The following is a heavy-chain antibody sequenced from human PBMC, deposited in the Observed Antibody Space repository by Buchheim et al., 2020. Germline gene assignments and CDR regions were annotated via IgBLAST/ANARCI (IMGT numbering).Heavy chain of an antibody. CDR3: ARAVSSGWSYYYYGMDV. CDR1: GGSISSSSYY. CDR2: IYYSGST. V-gene: IGHV4-39*07. J-gene: IGHJ6*02. Sequence: QLQLQESGPGLVKPSETLSLTCTVSGGSISSSSYYWGWIRQPPGKGLEWIGSIYYSGSTYYNPSLQSRVTISVDTSKNQFSLKLSSVTAADTAVYYCARAVSSGWSYYYYGMDVWGQGTT. D-gene: IGHD6-19*01.